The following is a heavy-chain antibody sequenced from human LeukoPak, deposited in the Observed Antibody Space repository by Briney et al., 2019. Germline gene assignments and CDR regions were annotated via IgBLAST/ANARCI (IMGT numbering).Heavy chain of an antibody. CDR1: GFTFSSYA. V-gene: IGHV3-64*01. Sequence: AGSLRHSCAAAGFTFSSYAMHWVRQAPGKGLEYVSPISSNVGSTYYANSVKGRFTISTDNAKNSLYLQMNSLRVEDTAVYDCARDGVAPCIYFDSWGHGTLVTVSS. CDR3: ARDGVAPCIYFDS. J-gene: IGHJ4*01. D-gene: IGHD2-2*01. CDR2: ISSNVGST.